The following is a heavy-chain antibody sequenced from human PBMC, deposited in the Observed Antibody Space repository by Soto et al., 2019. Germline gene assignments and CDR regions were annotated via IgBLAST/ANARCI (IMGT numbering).Heavy chain of an antibody. CDR1: GFTVSSNY. CDR3: AREGGNGYNSDAFDI. J-gene: IGHJ3*02. Sequence: EVQLVESGGGLVQPGGSLRLSCAASGFTVSSNYMSWVRQAPGKGLEWVSVIYSGGSTYYAESVKGRVTISRHNSKNTLYLQVNSLRAEDTAVYYCAREGGNGYNSDAFDIWGQGTMVTVSS. CDR2: IYSGGST. D-gene: IGHD5-12*01. V-gene: IGHV3-53*04.